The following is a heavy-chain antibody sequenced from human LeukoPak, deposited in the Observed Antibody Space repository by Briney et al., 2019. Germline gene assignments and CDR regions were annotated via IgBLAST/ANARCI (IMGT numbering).Heavy chain of an antibody. CDR2: ILGNGGST. CDR3: ATDYYGSGTYRHFDC. D-gene: IGHD3-10*01. Sequence: GGSLRLSCAASGFTFSSYAMSWVRQTPGKGLEWVSAILGNGGSTYYADSVKGRFTISRDNSKNTLYLQINSLKAEDTAVYYCATDYYGSGTYRHFDCWGQGTLVTVSS. J-gene: IGHJ4*02. V-gene: IGHV3-23*01. CDR1: GFTFSSYA.